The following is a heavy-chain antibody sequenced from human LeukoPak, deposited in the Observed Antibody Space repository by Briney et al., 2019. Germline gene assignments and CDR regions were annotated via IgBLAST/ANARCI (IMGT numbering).Heavy chain of an antibody. D-gene: IGHD3-10*01. CDR2: INPSGGST. V-gene: IGHV1-46*01. CDR1: GYTFTSYY. J-gene: IGHJ6*02. Sequence: ASVTVSCKASGYTFTSYYMHWVRQAPGQGLEWMGLINPSGGSTSYAQKFQGRVTMTRDTSTSTVYMELSSLRSEDTAVYYCARGPRLLWLGESRYYYYGMDVWGQGTTVTVSS. CDR3: ARGPRLLWLGESRYYYYGMDV.